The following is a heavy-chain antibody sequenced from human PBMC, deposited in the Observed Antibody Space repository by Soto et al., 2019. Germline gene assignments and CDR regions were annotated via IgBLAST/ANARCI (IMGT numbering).Heavy chain of an antibody. CDR3: ARRGSGSNSDV. D-gene: IGHD3-10*01. J-gene: IGHJ4*02. Sequence: QVHLVQSGAEVRKPGASVKVSCRASGYAFTSNSMQWVRQAPGQGLEWMGIINPNADTTTYAQKFKGSIAMTRDTSTSTFYRELTSLRSEDTAVYYCARRGSGSNSDVWGQGPLVTVSS. CDR1: GYAFTSNS. CDR2: INPNADTT. V-gene: IGHV1-46*03.